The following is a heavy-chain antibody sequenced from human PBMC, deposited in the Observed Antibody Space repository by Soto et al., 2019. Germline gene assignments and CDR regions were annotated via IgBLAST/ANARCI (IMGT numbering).Heavy chain of an antibody. V-gene: IGHV3-30-3*01. CDR3: AREGRYNWNYVGFDY. Sequence: QVQLVESGGGVVQPGRSLRLSCAASGFTFSSYAMHWVRQAPGKGLEWVAVISYDGSNKYYADSVKGRFTISRDNSKNTLYLQMNSLRAEDTAVYYCAREGRYNWNYVGFDYWGQGTLVTVSS. D-gene: IGHD1-7*01. J-gene: IGHJ4*02. CDR1: GFTFSSYA. CDR2: ISYDGSNK.